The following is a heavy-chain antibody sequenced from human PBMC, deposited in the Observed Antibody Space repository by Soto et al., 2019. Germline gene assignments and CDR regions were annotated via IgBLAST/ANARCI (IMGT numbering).Heavy chain of an antibody. J-gene: IGHJ4*02. Sequence: GASVKVSCKASGGTFSSYAMSWVRQAPGQGLEWMGGIIPIFGTANYAQKFQGRVTITADESTSAAYMELSSLRSEDTAVYYCARDNEDGSYSDYWGQGTLVTVSS. CDR3: ARDNEDGSYSDY. CDR2: IIPIFGTA. CDR1: GGTFSSYA. V-gene: IGHV1-69*13. D-gene: IGHD1-26*01.